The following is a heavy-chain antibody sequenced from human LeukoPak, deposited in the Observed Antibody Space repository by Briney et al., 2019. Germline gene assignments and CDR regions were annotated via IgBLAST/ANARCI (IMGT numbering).Heavy chain of an antibody. J-gene: IGHJ4*02. Sequence: DSVKVSCKASGYTFTSYYMHWVRQPPGQGLEWMGIINPSGGSTSYAQKFQGRVTMTRDTSTSTVYMELSSLRSEDTAVYDCARLTICGGGDFDYGGQGPLVTVSA. CDR1: GYTFTSYY. V-gene: IGHV1-46*03. D-gene: IGHD3-3*01. CDR2: INPSGGST. CDR3: ARLTICGGGDFDY.